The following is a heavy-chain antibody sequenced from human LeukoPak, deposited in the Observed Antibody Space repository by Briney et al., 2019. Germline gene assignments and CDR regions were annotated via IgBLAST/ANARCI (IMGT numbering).Heavy chain of an antibody. CDR3: VRRGSGSSSPFAY. CDR1: GFNVSSNY. J-gene: IGHJ4*02. CDR2: IYSGGST. V-gene: IGHV3-53*01. Sequence: GGSLRLSCAASGFNVSSNYMSWVRQAPGKGLEWVSVIYSGGSTYYADSVKGRFTISRDNSKNTLYLQMNSLRADDTAVYYCVRRGSGSSSPFAYWGQGALVIVSS. D-gene: IGHD6-6*01.